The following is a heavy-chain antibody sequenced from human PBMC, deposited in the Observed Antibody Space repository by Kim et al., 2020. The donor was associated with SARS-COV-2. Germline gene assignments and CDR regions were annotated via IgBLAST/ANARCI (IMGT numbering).Heavy chain of an antibody. CDR1: GYTFTGYH. Sequence: ASVKVSCKASGYTFTGYHMHWVRQAPGQGPEWMGIINPSGGSTSYAQKFQGRVTMTRDTSTSTVYMELSSLRSEDTAVYYCAKEDSGWSTAFQHWGQGTLVTVSS. V-gene: IGHV1-46*01. CDR2: INPSGGST. CDR3: AKEDSGWSTAFQH. D-gene: IGHD6-19*01. J-gene: IGHJ1*01.